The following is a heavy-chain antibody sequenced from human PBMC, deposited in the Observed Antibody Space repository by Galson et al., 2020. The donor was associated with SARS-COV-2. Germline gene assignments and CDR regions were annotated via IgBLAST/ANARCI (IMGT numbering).Heavy chain of an antibody. D-gene: IGHD3-22*01. J-gene: IGHJ4*02. CDR3: AREVAGVSGYGY. CDR2: MSANDGNT. CDR1: GYIFKSIG. V-gene: IGHV1-18*01. Sequence: RPKASVKVSCKASGYIFKSIGITWLRQAPGQGLEWMGWMSANDGNTIYAQKFQGRVTMTRDTSTDTAYMELRSLKSDDTARYYCAREVAGVSGYGYWGQGTLITVSS.